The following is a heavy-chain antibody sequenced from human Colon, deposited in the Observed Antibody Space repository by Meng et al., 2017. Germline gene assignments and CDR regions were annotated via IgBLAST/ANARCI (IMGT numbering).Heavy chain of an antibody. D-gene: IGHD5-18*01. CDR3: AREGSQDTAMVSGDY. CDR2: ISSSGSTI. J-gene: IGHJ4*02. V-gene: IGHV3-48*03. CDR1: GFTFSSYE. Sequence: GESLKISCAASGFTFSSYEMNWVRQAPGKGLEWVSYISSSGSTIYYADSVKGRFTISRDNAKNSLYLQMNSLRAEDTAVYYCAREGSQDTAMVSGDYWGQGTLVTLL.